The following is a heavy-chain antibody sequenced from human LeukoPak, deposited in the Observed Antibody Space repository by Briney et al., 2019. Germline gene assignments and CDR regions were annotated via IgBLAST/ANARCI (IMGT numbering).Heavy chain of an antibody. Sequence: RPGGSLRLSCAASGFTFDDYGMSWVRQAPGKGLEWVSGINWNGGSTGYADSVKGRFTISRDNAKNSLYLQMNSLRAEDTALYYCARSSDYDFWSGLSIDYWGQGTLVTVSS. V-gene: IGHV3-20*04. CDR2: INWNGGST. J-gene: IGHJ4*02. CDR1: GFTFDDYG. D-gene: IGHD3-3*01. CDR3: ARSSDYDFWSGLSIDY.